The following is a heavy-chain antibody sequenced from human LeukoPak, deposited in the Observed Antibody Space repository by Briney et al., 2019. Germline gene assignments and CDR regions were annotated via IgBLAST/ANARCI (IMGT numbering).Heavy chain of an antibody. J-gene: IGHJ4*02. V-gene: IGHV3-21*03. CDR2: ITSSSNYI. Sequence: GGSLRLSCAASGFTFSSYAMSWVRQAPGKGLEWVSSITSSSNYIYYADSVKGRFTISRDNAKNSLYLQMNSLRAEDTTVYYCARDCWDYGSGSYCGIDYWGQGTLVTVSS. CDR3: ARDCWDYGSGSYCGIDY. CDR1: GFTFSSYA. D-gene: IGHD3-10*01.